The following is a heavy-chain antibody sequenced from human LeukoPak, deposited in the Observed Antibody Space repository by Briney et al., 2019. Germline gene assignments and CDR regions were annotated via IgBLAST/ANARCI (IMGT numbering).Heavy chain of an antibody. CDR3: ARDPYYYDSSGYGGYYYYYGMDV. V-gene: IGHV3-7*01. CDR1: GFTFSSYW. D-gene: IGHD3-22*01. CDR2: IKQDGREK. Sequence: GGSLRLSCAASGFTFSSYWMSWVRQAPGKGLEWVANIKQDGREKYYVDSVKGRFTISRDIAKNSLYLQMNSLRAEDTAVYYCARDPYYYDSSGYGGYYYYYGMDVWGQGTTVTVSS. J-gene: IGHJ6*02.